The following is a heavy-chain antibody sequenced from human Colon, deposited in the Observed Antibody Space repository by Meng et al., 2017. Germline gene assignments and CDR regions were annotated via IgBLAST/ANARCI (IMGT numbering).Heavy chain of an antibody. CDR3: ARRRGGSGRDC. J-gene: IGHJ4*02. CDR1: GGSISSNGYY. D-gene: IGHD3-10*01. Sequence: QVQLQDSGPGLVGPSDTLSLPCTVSGGSISSNGYYWDWFRQPPGKGLEGIGAIYHSGSTSYNPSLQSRVTMFVDTSKNQFSLMLTSVTATDTAVYYCARRRGGSGRDCWGQGTLVTVSS. CDR2: IYHSGST. V-gene: IGHV4-39*01.